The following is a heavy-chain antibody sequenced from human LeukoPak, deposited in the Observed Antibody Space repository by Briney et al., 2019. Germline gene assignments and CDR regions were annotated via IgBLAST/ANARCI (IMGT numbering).Heavy chain of an antibody. Sequence: SQTLSPTCTVSGGSISSGSYYWSWIRQPAGKGLEWIGRIYTSGSTNYNPSLKSRVTISVDTSKNQFSLKLSSVTAADTAVYYCAVEYSSSSYYFDYWGQGTLVTVSS. CDR3: AVEYSSSSYYFDY. CDR2: IYTSGST. CDR1: GGSISSGSYY. D-gene: IGHD6-6*01. V-gene: IGHV4-61*02. J-gene: IGHJ4*02.